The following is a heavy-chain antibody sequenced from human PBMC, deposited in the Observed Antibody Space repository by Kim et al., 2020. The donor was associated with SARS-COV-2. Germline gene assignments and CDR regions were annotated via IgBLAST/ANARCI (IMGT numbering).Heavy chain of an antibody. V-gene: IGHV2-5*01. D-gene: IGHD3-22*01. CDR1: GFSLKSFGLG. Sequence: SGPTLVKPTPTLTLTCSFSGFSLKSFGLGVGWIRQPPGKALEWLALIYWNDDKRYNPSLNTRLTVTKDASKNQVVLIMTNMGPVDTATYFCAHVPDYYDSAGYPYFDFWGQGTLVTVS. CDR2: IYWNDDK. CDR3: AHVPDYYDSAGYPYFDF. J-gene: IGHJ4*02.